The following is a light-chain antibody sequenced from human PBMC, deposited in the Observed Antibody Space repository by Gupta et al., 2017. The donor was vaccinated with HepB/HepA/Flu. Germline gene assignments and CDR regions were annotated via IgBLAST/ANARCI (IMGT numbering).Light chain of an antibody. V-gene: IGLV2-14*03. Sequence: SALTQPASVSGSPGQSITISCTGTSSDVGGYNYVSWYQQHPGKAPKLMIYDVSNRPSGGSNRVSGSKSGNTASLTISGLQAEDEADYYCSSYTSSSTRHVVFGGGTKLTVL. J-gene: IGLJ2*01. CDR3: SSYTSSSTRHVV. CDR1: SSDVGGYNY. CDR2: DVS.